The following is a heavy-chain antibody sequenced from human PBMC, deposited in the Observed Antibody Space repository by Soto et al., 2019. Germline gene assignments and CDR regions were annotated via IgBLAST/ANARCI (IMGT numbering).Heavy chain of an antibody. CDR3: ARASVVVPAAIDHYYYYYYMDV. V-gene: IGHV3-21*01. Sequence: EVQLVESGGGLVKPGWSLRLSCAASGFTFSSYSMNWVRQAPGKGLEWVSSISSSSSYIYYADSVKGRFTISRDNAKNLLYLQMNSLRAEDTAVYYCARASVVVPAAIDHYYYYYYMDVWGKGTTVTVSS. CDR2: ISSSSSYI. D-gene: IGHD2-2*02. J-gene: IGHJ6*03. CDR1: GFTFSSYS.